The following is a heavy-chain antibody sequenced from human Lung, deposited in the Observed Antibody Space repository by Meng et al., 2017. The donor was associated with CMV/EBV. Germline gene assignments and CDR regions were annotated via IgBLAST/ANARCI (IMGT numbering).Heavy chain of an antibody. CDR3: ARGGRTRLRYFDWLFLFDY. D-gene: IGHD3-9*01. CDR1: GFTFSSYW. Sequence: GEXXKISCAASGFTFSSYWMSWVRQAPGKGLEWVANIKQDGSEKYYVDSVKGRFTISRDNAKNSLYLQMNSLRAEDTAVYYCARGGRTRLRYFDWLFLFDYWXQGTLVTVSS. J-gene: IGHJ4*02. CDR2: IKQDGSEK. V-gene: IGHV3-7*04.